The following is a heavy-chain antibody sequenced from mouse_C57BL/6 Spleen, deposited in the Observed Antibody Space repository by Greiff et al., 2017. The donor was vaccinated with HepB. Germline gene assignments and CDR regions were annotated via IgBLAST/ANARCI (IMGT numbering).Heavy chain of an antibody. CDR1: GYTFTDYY. J-gene: IGHJ4*01. D-gene: IGHD4-1*01. Sequence: VQLQQSGAELVRPGASVKLSCKASGYTFTDYYINWVKQRPGQGLEWIARIYPGSGNTYYNEKFKGKATLTAEKSSSTAYMQLSSLTSEDSAVYFCARRKIWDDYAMDYWGQRTSVTVSS. CDR3: ARRKIWDDYAMDY. CDR2: IYPGSGNT. V-gene: IGHV1-76*01.